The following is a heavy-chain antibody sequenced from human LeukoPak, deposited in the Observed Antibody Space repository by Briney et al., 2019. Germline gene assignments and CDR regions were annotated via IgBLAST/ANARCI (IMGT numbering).Heavy chain of an antibody. CDR2: INHSGST. Sequence: SETLSLTCAVYGGSFSGYYWSWIRQPPGKGLEWIGEINHSGSTNYNPSLKSRVTISVDTSKNQFSLKLSSVTAADTAVYYCARHRIGYSYGPYDWFDPWGQGTLVTVSS. CDR3: ARHRIGYSYGPYDWFDP. D-gene: IGHD5-18*01. CDR1: GGSFSGYY. J-gene: IGHJ5*02. V-gene: IGHV4-34*01.